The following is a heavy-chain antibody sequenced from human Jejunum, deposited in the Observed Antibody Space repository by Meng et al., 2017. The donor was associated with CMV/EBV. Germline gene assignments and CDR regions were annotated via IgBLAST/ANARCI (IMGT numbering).Heavy chain of an antibody. V-gene: IGHV3-7*01. CDR2: INQDEGEK. J-gene: IGHJ6*02. CDR3: ARISKYRYGVYGMDV. Sequence: FTFPTYWMAWVRQAPGKGLEWVANINQDEGEKYYVDSVYGRFTVSRDNAKNSLYLEMNSLRAEDTAVYYCARISKYRYGVYGMDVWGQGTTVTVSS. D-gene: IGHD5-18*01. CDR1: FTFPTYW.